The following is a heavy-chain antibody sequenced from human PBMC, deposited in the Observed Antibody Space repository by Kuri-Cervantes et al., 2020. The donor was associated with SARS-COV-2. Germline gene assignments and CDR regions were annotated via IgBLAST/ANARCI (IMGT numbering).Heavy chain of an antibody. CDR3: AKDRVGVHDF. J-gene: IGHJ4*02. CDR1: GFNFSRTD. V-gene: IGHV3-30*18. Sequence: GGSLRLSCAASGFNFSRTDMHWVRQAPGKGLEWVAFISYDGKNKKCIASGKGRFTISRDNSQNTPYLQMKSLTSEDTAIYYCAKDRVGVHDFWGQGTLVTVSS. D-gene: IGHD2-21*01. CDR2: ISYDGKNK.